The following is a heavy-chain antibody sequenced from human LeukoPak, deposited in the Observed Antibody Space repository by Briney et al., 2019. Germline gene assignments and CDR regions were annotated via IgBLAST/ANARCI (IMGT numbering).Heavy chain of an antibody. D-gene: IGHD3-10*01. CDR3: AKRGRWFGETTGGFDY. CDR2: ISYDGSNK. CDR1: GFTFSSYG. J-gene: IGHJ4*02. V-gene: IGHV3-30*19. Sequence: GRSLRLSCAASGFTFSSYGMHWVRQAPGKGLEWVAVISYDGSNKYYADSVKGRFTISRDNSKNTLYLQMNSLRAEDTAVYYCAKRGRWFGETTGGFDYWGQGTLVTVSS.